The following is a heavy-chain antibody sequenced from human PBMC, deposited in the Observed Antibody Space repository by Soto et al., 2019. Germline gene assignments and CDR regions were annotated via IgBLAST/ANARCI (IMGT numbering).Heavy chain of an antibody. V-gene: IGHV4-39*01. CDR2: IYYSGST. CDR3: ARHHGDSETLYYYYGMDV. CDR1: GDPSPSHYP. Sequence: STTLYTTSTVSGDPSPSHYPWGWTRQASGKGLEGIGSIYYSGSTYYNPSLKSRVSISVDTSKNQFSLRMSSMTAADTAVYYCARHHGDSETLYYYYGMDVWGQGTTVT. D-gene: IGHD1-26*01. J-gene: IGHJ6*02.